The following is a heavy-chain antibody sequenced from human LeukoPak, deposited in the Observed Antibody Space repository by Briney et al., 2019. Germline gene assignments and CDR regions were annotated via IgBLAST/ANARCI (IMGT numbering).Heavy chain of an antibody. CDR1: GFTFSSYS. V-gene: IGHV3-48*04. J-gene: IGHJ6*02. CDR3: ARDQGYCSGGSCYSGYYYGMDV. CDR2: ISSSSGTI. Sequence: QSGGSLRLSCAASGFTFSSYSMNWVRQAPGKGLEWVSYISSSSGTIYYADSVKGRFTISRDNAKNSLYLQMNSLRAEDTAVYYCARDQGYCSGGSCYSGYYYGMDVWGQGTTVTVSS. D-gene: IGHD2-15*01.